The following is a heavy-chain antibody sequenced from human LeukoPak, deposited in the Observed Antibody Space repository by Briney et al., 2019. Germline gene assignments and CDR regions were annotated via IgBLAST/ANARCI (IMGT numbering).Heavy chain of an antibody. CDR1: GFTVNGKN. CDR2: IYSEGGT. D-gene: IGHD4-17*01. V-gene: IGHV3-66*01. Sequence: GGSLTLSCAASGFTVNGKNMRWVRQAPLKGLEWVSFIYSEGGTHYADSVKGRLTVSRDISKNTVYLQMNSLTVDDTAVYYCTRRRGGYGEGEFDSWGQGTLVTVAS. CDR3: TRRRGGYGEGEFDS. J-gene: IGHJ4*02.